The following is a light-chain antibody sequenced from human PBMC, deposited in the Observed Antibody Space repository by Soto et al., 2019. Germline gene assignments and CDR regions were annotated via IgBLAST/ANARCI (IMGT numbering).Light chain of an antibody. CDR2: AAS. Sequence: ELVITQSPATLSVSPGERATLSCRASQSVSSNLAWFQQKPGQAPRLLIYAASTRATGIPARFSGSGSGTEFTLTISSLQSADFAVYYCQQYNDWPRTFGPGTKVDIK. CDR3: QQYNDWPRT. J-gene: IGKJ1*01. CDR1: QSVSSN. V-gene: IGKV3-15*01.